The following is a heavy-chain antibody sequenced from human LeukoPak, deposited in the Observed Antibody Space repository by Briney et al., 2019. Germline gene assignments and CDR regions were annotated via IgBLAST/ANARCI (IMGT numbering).Heavy chain of an antibody. V-gene: IGHV1-18*01. Sequence: GASVKVSCEASGYTFTSYGISWVRQAPGQGLEWMGWISAYNGNTNYAQKLQGRVTMTTDTSTSTAYMELRSLRSDDTAVYYCASGDIYYDSSGYYPGPLNYWGQGTLVTVSS. J-gene: IGHJ4*02. CDR3: ASGDIYYDSSGYYPGPLNY. CDR2: ISAYNGNT. D-gene: IGHD3-22*01. CDR1: GYTFTSYG.